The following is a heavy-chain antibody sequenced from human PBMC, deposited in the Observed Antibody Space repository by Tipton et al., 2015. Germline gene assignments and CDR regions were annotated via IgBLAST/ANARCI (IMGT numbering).Heavy chain of an antibody. V-gene: IGHV3-53*01. CDR1: GFTVSSKY. D-gene: IGHD2-15*01. CDR3: AGGVVSATRESY. J-gene: IGHJ4*02. CDR2: IYSGGST. Sequence: SLRLSCAASGFTVSSKYMSWVRQAPGKGLEWVSIIYSGGSTYYPDSVKGRFTISRDNSKNTVYLQMNSLRAEDTAVYYCAGGVVSATRESYWGQGTLVTVSS.